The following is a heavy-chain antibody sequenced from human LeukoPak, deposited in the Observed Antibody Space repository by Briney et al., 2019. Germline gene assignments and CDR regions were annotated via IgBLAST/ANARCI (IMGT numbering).Heavy chain of an antibody. Sequence: ASVKVSCKASGYTFTSYYMHWVRQAPGQGLEWMGIINPSGSSTSYAQKFQGRVTMTRDTSTSTVYMELSSLRSEDTAVYYCAREALPTHHYYGSGSYYNYFDYWGQGTLVTVSS. CDR3: AREALPTHHYYGSGSYYNYFDY. V-gene: IGHV1-46*01. J-gene: IGHJ4*02. CDR1: GYTFTSYY. CDR2: INPSGSST. D-gene: IGHD3-10*01.